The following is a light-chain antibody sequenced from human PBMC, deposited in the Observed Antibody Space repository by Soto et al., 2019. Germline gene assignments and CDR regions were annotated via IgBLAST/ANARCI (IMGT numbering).Light chain of an antibody. CDR3: QKYNSPWT. CDR2: PAS. CDR1: QGISSY. Sequence: IELTQSPSSLSTSIGDRLTITCRASQGISSYLAWYQQKPGKAPKLLIYPASTLHSGVPSRFSGSGSGTEFTLTISSLQPEDVASYYCQKYNSPWTFGQGTKVDIK. J-gene: IGKJ1*01. V-gene: IGKV1-27*01.